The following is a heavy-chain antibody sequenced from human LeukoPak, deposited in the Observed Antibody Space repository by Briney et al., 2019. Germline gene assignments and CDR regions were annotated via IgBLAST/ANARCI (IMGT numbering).Heavy chain of an antibody. CDR3: ARVGGSGSYYIHYGMDV. V-gene: IGHV3-53*04. Sequence: PGGSLRPSCAASGFTVSSNYMSWVRQAPGEGLEWVSVIYSGGSTYYADSVKGRFTISRHNSKNTLYLQMNSLRAEDTAVYYCARVGGSGSYYIHYGMDVWGQGTTVTVSS. D-gene: IGHD3-10*01. J-gene: IGHJ6*02. CDR2: IYSGGST. CDR1: GFTVSSNY.